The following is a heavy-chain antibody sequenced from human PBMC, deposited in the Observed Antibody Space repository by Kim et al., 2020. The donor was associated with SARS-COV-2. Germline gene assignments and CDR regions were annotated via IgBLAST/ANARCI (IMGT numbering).Heavy chain of an antibody. D-gene: IGHD6-13*01. CDR1: GYTFTSYG. CDR3: ASPLLVLAAAGTHDAFDI. Sequence: ASVKVSCKASGYTFTSYGISWVRQAPGQGLEWMGWISAYNGNTNYAQKLQGRVTMTTDTSTSTAYMELRSLRSDDTAVYYCASPLLVLAAAGTHDAFDIWGQGTMATVSS. J-gene: IGHJ3*02. V-gene: IGHV1-18*04. CDR2: ISAYNGNT.